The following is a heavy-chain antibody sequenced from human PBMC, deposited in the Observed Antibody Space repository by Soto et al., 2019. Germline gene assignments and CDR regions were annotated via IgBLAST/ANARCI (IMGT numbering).Heavy chain of an antibody. J-gene: IGHJ4*02. CDR3: AKGDCSGGRCYRGFDY. V-gene: IGHV3-23*01. CDR2: VSASGRIT. CDR1: GFTFSSYD. D-gene: IGHD2-15*01. Sequence: EVQVLESGGGLVQPGGSLRLSCAASGFTFSSYDMSWVRQAPGKGLEWVSGVSASGRITSYADSAKGRFTSSRDNAKNTVFLQMSSLRAEDTAVYFCAKGDCSGGRCYRGFDYWGEGALGTVSS.